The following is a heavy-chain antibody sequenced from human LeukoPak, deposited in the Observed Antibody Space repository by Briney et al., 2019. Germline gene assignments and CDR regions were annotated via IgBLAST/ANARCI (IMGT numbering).Heavy chain of an antibody. D-gene: IGHD4-17*01. Sequence: GESLKISCKGSGYSFTSYWIAWVRQMPGKGLEWMGIIYPGDSDTRYSPSFQGQVTITADKSISTAYLQWSSLKASDTAMYYCARRTDYGDYYFDYWGQGTLVTVSS. J-gene: IGHJ4*02. CDR3: ARRTDYGDYYFDY. CDR2: IYPGDSDT. V-gene: IGHV5-51*01. CDR1: GYSFTSYW.